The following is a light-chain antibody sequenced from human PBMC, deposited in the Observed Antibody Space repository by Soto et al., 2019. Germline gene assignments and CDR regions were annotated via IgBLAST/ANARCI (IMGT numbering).Light chain of an antibody. V-gene: IGLV2-23*02. Sequence: QSVLTQPASVSGSPGQSITISCTGTSSDVGSYNLVSWYQQHPGKAPKLMIYEVSKRPSGVSNRFSGSKSGNTASLTISGLQAEDEADYYCCSYAGVSTYVLFGGGTKVTVL. CDR2: EVS. J-gene: IGLJ2*01. CDR1: SSDVGSYNL. CDR3: CSYAGVSTYVL.